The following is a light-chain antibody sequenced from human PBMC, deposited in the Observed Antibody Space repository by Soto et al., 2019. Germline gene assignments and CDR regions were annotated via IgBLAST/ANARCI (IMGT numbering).Light chain of an antibody. CDR3: QQYKDYSPVCS. CDR2: EAS. J-gene: IGKJ2*04. Sequence: DIQLTQSPSTLSASVGDRVIITCRASHDVGNYLAWYQQKPGKAPKHLIYEASNLRSGVPSRFSGSGSGTEFTLTITRLQHDDFATYYCQQYKDYSPVCSLGQETK. CDR1: HDVGNY. V-gene: IGKV1-5*01.